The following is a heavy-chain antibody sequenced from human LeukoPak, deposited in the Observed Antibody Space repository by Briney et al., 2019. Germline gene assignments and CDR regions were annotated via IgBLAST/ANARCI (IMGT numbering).Heavy chain of an antibody. D-gene: IGHD2-8*02. CDR1: GFTFSSFA. CDR3: AKPRTTGLGWAQFDY. Sequence: GGSLRLSCAASGFTFSSFAMTWVGQAPGKGLEWVSGFDGNGPNTYYADSVKGRWTISRDNSRNTLYLEMNSLRPEDTAIYYCAKPRTTGLGWAQFDYWGQGSLVTVSS. J-gene: IGHJ4*02. CDR2: FDGNGPNT. V-gene: IGHV3-23*01.